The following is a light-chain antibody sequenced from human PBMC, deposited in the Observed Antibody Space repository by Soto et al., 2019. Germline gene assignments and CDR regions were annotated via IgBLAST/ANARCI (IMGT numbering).Light chain of an antibody. V-gene: IGLV7-46*01. CDR3: LLSSRGAVV. CDR1: TGDVTSGHY. Sequence: QAVVTQEPSQTVSPGGTVTLTCGSSTGDVTSGHYPYWFQQKPGQAPRTLIYDTTNRHSWTPARFSGSRLGGKAVLTLSGPQPEDEAEYFCLLSSRGAVVFGGGTKLTVL. J-gene: IGLJ2*01. CDR2: DTT.